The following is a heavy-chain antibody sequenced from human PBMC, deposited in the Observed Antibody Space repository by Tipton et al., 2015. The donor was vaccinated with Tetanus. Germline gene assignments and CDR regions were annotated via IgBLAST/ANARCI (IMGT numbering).Heavy chain of an antibody. CDR3: STKRGGYAGFVL. Sequence: QSGPEVKKPGASVMVSCKASGYTFSNYGVSWVRQAPGHGLEWVGWTSVYDGNKKYAENFQHRVTLTTDTSTDTANMELRTLRSNATATCCCSTKRGGYAGFVLWGRGTLVTVSS. J-gene: IGHJ4*02. CDR1: GYTFSNYG. CDR2: TSVYDGNK. D-gene: IGHD1-1*01. V-gene: IGHV1-18*01.